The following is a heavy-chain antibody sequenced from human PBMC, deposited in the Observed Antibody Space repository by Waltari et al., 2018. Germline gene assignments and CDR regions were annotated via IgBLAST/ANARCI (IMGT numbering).Heavy chain of an antibody. J-gene: IGHJ6*03. CDR3: ARGIYDFWSGYWMRAYYYYYMDV. D-gene: IGHD3-3*01. V-gene: IGHV4-39*07. CDR2: IYSSGST. Sequence: QLQLQESGPGLVKPSETLSLHCTVSGGSISRSSYYWGWIRPPPGKGLEWFGSIYSSGSTYYNPSLKSRVTISVDTSKNQFSLKLSSVTAADTAVYYCARGIYDFWSGYWMRAYYYYYMDVWGKGTTVTIS. CDR1: GGSISRSSYY.